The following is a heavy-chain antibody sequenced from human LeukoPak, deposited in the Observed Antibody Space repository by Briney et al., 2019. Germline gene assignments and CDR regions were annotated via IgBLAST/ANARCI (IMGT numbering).Heavy chain of an antibody. D-gene: IGHD1-26*01. Sequence: GGSLKLSCAASGFTFSSYAMSWVRQAPGQGLEWVAAINGSGGSTYYADSVKGRFTISRDNSKNTLYLQMNSLRAEDTAVYYCAKAVVGATPDPFDYWGQGTLVTVSS. CDR2: INGSGGST. CDR1: GFTFSSYA. V-gene: IGHV3-23*01. J-gene: IGHJ4*02. CDR3: AKAVVGATPDPFDY.